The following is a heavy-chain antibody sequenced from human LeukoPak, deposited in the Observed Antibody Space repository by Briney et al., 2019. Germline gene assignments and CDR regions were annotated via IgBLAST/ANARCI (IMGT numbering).Heavy chain of an antibody. CDR2: VSSSGSTI. Sequence: PVQPLDSPSVVSSSGSTIYYADSVKGRFTISRDNAKNSLYLQMNSLRAEDTAVYYCARDEATAGPFYYYYYMDVWGKGTTVTVSS. J-gene: IGHJ6*03. V-gene: IGHV3-11*04. CDR3: ARDEATAGPFYYYYYMDV. D-gene: IGHD5-12*01.